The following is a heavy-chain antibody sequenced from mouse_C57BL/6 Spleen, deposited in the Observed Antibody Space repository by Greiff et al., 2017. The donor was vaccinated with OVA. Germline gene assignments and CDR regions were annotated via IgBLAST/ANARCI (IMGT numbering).Heavy chain of an antibody. CDR1: GYTFTSYW. Sequence: LQQPGAELVKPGASVKLSCKASGYTFTSYWMQWVKQRPGQGLEWIGEIDPSDSYTNYNQKFKGKATLTVDTSSSTAYMQLSSLTSEDSAVYYCARSGGGLRSWFAYWGQGTLVTVSA. CDR3: ARSGGGLRSWFAY. D-gene: IGHD2-4*01. CDR2: IDPSDSYT. V-gene: IGHV1-50*01. J-gene: IGHJ3*01.